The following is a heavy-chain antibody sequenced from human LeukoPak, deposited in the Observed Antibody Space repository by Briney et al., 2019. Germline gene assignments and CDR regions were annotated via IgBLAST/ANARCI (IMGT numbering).Heavy chain of an antibody. J-gene: IGHJ4*02. CDR2: IYYSGST. V-gene: IGHV4-39*07. D-gene: IGHD3-22*01. CDR3: ARDRSSSGWLLAY. Sequence: SETLSLTCTVSGGSISSSSYYWGWIRQPPGKGLEWIGSIYYSGSTYYNPSLKSRVTISVDTSKNQVSLKLSSVTAADTAVYYCARDRSSSGWLLAYWGQGTLVTVSS. CDR1: GGSISSSSYY.